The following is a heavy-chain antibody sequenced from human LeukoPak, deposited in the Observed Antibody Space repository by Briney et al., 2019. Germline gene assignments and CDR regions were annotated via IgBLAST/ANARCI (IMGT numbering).Heavy chain of an antibody. CDR1: GFSFISYG. D-gene: IGHD4-17*01. CDR2: ISDDGRRK. Sequence: GGSLRLSCAASGFSFISYGMHWVRQAPGKGLEWVGVISDDGRRKDYADSVKGRFTISRDNSKDTLYLQTNSLRAEDTAVYYCAKRPSDYGDYVSYFDYWGQGTLVTVSS. J-gene: IGHJ4*02. CDR3: AKRPSDYGDYVSYFDY. V-gene: IGHV3-30*18.